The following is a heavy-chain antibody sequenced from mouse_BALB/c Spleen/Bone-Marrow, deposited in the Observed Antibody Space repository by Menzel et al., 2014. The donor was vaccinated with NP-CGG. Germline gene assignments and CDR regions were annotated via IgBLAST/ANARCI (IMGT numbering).Heavy chain of an antibody. Sequence: EVHLVESGGGLVQPGDSLRLSCAISGFTFTDYYMNWVRQPPGKALEWLGFIRNKANGYTTEYSASVKGRFTISRDNSQSILYLQMNTLRAEDSATYYCARDRGLTYFDYWGQGTTLTVPS. CDR3: ARDRGLTYFDY. J-gene: IGHJ2*01. D-gene: IGHD2-4*01. CDR2: IRNKANGYTT. CDR1: GFTFTDYY. V-gene: IGHV7-3*02.